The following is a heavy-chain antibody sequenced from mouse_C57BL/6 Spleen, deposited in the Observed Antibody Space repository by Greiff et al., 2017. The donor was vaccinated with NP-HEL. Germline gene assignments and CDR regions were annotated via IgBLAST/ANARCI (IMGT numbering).Heavy chain of an antibody. CDR3: ARWADYRGEDY. D-gene: IGHD2-14*01. V-gene: IGHV1-64*01. Sequence: VQLQQSGAELVKPGASVKLSCKASGYTFTSYWMHWVKQRPGQGLEWIGMIHPNSGSTNYNEKFKSKATLTVDKSSSTAYMQLSSLTSEDSAVYYCARWADYRGEDYWGQGTSVTVSS. CDR1: GYTFTSYW. J-gene: IGHJ4*01. CDR2: IHPNSGST.